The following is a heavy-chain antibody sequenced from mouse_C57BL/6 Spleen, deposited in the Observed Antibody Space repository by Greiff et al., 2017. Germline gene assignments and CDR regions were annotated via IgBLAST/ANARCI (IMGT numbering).Heavy chain of an antibody. J-gene: IGHJ3*01. CDR2: ILPGSGST. CDR1: GYTFTGYW. CDR3: ANYYGSSSFAY. Sequence: QVQLQQSGAELMKPGASVKLSCKATGYTFTGYWIEWVKQRPGHGLEWIGEILPGSGSTNYNEQFKGKATFTADTSSNTAYMQLSSLTTEDSAIYYCANYYGSSSFAYWGQGTLVTVSA. V-gene: IGHV1-9*01. D-gene: IGHD1-1*01.